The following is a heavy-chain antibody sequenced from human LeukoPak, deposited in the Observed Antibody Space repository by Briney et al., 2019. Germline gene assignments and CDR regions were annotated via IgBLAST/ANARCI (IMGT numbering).Heavy chain of an antibody. Sequence: ASVKVSCKASGYTFTSYGISWVRQSPGQGLEWMGWISAYNGNTNYAQKLQGRVTMTTDTSTSTAYMELSSLRSEDTAVYYCASRPRGYSYGEPHYYFYMDVRGKGTTVTVSS. V-gene: IGHV1-18*01. CDR1: GYTFTSYG. D-gene: IGHD5-18*01. CDR2: ISAYNGNT. CDR3: ASRPRGYSYGEPHYYFYMDV. J-gene: IGHJ6*03.